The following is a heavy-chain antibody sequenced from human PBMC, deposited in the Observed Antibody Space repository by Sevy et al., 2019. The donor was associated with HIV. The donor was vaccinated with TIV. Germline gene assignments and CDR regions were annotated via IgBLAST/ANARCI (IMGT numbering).Heavy chain of an antibody. CDR2: IKQDGSEK. D-gene: IGHD3-10*01. J-gene: IGHJ3*02. V-gene: IGHV3-7*01. CDR3: ARFALLWFGEFHAFAI. Sequence: GGSLRLSCAASGFTFSSYWMSWVRQAPGKGLEWVANIKQDGSEKYYVDSVKGRFTISRDNAKNSLYLQMNSLRAEDTDVYYCARFALLWFGEFHAFAIWGQGTMVTVSS. CDR1: GFTFSSYW.